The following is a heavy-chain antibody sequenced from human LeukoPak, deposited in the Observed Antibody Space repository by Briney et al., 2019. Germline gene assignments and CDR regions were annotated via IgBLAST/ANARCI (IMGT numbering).Heavy chain of an antibody. CDR1: GFTFSTYG. J-gene: IGHJ4*02. Sequence: GGSLRLSCAASGFTFSTYGMHWVRQAPGKGLEWVAVVRFDGSNKYYADSVKGRFTISRDNAKNSLYLQMNSLRAEDTAVYYCARRHYDFWSGYSPLGYWGQGTLVTVSS. CDR2: VRFDGSNK. D-gene: IGHD3-3*01. CDR3: ARRHYDFWSGYSPLGY. V-gene: IGHV3-33*03.